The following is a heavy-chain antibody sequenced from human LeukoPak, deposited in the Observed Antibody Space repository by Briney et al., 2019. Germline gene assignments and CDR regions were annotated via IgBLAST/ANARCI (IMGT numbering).Heavy chain of an antibody. V-gene: IGHV3-30*18. J-gene: IGHJ4*02. Sequence: PGRSLRLSCAASGFTFSSYGMHWVRQAPGKGLEWVAVISYDGSNKYYADSVKGRLTISRDNSKNTLYLQMNSLRAEDTAVYYCAKDSMSFYYYGSGRPHYFDYWGQGTLVTVSS. CDR2: ISYDGSNK. CDR3: AKDSMSFYYYGSGRPHYFDY. CDR1: GFTFSSYG. D-gene: IGHD3-10*01.